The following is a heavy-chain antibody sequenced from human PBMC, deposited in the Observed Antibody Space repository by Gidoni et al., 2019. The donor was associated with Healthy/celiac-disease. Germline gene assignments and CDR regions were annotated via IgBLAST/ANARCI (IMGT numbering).Heavy chain of an antibody. V-gene: IGHV4-39*07. CDR2: IYYSGST. CDR3: AAVGRSSSPFAY. D-gene: IGHD6-6*01. CDR1: GGSISSVSYY. J-gene: IGHJ4*02. Sequence: QLQLQESGPGLVKPSETLSLTCTVSGGSISSVSYYCGWIRQPPGKGLEWIGSIYYSGSTSYNPSLKSLVTISVDTSTNQSSLKLSSVPAADTAVYYCAAVGRSSSPFAYWGQGTLVTFSS.